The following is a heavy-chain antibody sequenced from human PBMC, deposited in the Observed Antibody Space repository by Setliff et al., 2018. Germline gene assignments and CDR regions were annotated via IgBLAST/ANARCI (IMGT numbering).Heavy chain of an antibody. CDR3: ARRPYDSSGYFNY. J-gene: IGHJ4*02. D-gene: IGHD3-22*01. V-gene: IGHV1-3*01. Sequence: AASVKVSCKASGYIFTYYAIHWVRQAPGQRLEWMGWINAGNGNTKYSQKFQGRVTITRDTSASTVYMALSSLTSEDTAVYYCARRPYDSSGYFNYWGQGTLVTVSS. CDR1: GYIFTYYA. CDR2: INAGNGNT.